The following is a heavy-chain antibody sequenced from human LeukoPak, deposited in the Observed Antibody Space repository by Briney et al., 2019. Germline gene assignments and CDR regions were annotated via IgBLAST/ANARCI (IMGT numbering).Heavy chain of an antibody. CDR1: GGSISSSSYY. V-gene: IGHV4-39*01. CDR2: IYYSGST. CDR3: ARLATTVLLWFGEPPDFYYYYMDV. Sequence: SETLSLTCTVSGGSISSSSYYWGWIRQPPGKGLEWIGSIYYSGSTYYNPSLKSRVTISVDTSKNQFSLKLSSVTAADTAVYYCARLATTVLLWFGEPPDFYYYYMDVWGKGTMVTVSS. J-gene: IGHJ6*03. D-gene: IGHD3-10*01.